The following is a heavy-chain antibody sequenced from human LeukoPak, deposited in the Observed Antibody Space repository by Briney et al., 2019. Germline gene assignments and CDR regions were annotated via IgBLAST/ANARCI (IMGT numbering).Heavy chain of an antibody. CDR1: GFTFSSYG. CDR2: ISGSGGNT. D-gene: IGHD2-15*01. V-gene: IGHV3-23*01. Sequence: GGTLRLSCAASGFTFSSYGMSWVRQAPGKGLEWVSAISGSGGNTYYADSVKGRFTISRDNSKNTLYLQMNSLRAEDTAVYYCAGCSGGSCYNYWGQGTLVTVSS. J-gene: IGHJ4*02. CDR3: AGCSGGSCYNY.